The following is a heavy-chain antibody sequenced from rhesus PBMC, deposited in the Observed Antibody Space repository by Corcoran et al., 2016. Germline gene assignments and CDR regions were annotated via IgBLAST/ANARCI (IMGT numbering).Heavy chain of an antibody. D-gene: IGHD4-23*01. CDR2: IGPGGDT. Sequence: EVQLVESGGGLVQPGGSLRLSCAASGFTFRNYAMQWVHQAPGKVLEWVSVIGPGGDTYYADAVKGRFTISRDNAKNSLYLQMDSLRAEDTAVYYCARSNRFDYWGQGVLVTVSS. V-gene: IGHV3-72*01. CDR1: GFTFRNYA. CDR3: ARSNRFDY. J-gene: IGHJ4*01.